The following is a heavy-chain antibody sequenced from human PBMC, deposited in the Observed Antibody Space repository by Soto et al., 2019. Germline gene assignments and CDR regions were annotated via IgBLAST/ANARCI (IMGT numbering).Heavy chain of an antibody. CDR3: ASPSYGDYQDAFDI. Sequence: ASVKVSCKASGYTFTSYGIIWVRQAPGQGLEWMGWISAYNGNTNYAQKLQGRVTMTTDTSTSTAYMELRSLRSDDTAVYYWASPSYGDYQDAFDIWGQGTMVTVSS. D-gene: IGHD4-17*01. CDR1: GYTFTSYG. V-gene: IGHV1-18*01. CDR2: ISAYNGNT. J-gene: IGHJ3*02.